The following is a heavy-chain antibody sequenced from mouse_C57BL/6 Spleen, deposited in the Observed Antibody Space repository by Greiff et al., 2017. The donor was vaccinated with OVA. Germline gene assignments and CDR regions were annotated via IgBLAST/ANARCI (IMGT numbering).Heavy chain of an antibody. D-gene: IGHD2-1*01. CDR1: GFSLTSYG. V-gene: IGHV2-2*01. Sequence: VKLQESGPGLVQPSQSLSITCKVSGFSLTSYGVHWVRQSPGKGLEWLGVIWSGGSTDYNAAFISRLSISKDNSKGQVFFKMNSLQADDTAIYYCARMGNGYFDYWGQGTTLTVSS. CDR2: IWSGGST. J-gene: IGHJ2*01. CDR3: ARMGNGYFDY.